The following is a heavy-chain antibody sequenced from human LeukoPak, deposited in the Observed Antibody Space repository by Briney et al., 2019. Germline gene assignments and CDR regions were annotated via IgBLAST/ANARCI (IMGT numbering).Heavy chain of an antibody. CDR2: ISTYNGDT. D-gene: IGHD3-16*01. J-gene: IGHJ4*02. Sequence: ASVKVSCKASGYTFTSYGISWVREAPGQGLEWMGWISTYNGDTNYAQKLQGRVTMTTDTSTNTAYMELRSLRSDDTAVYYCAREGLGELTLDYWGQGTLVTVSS. CDR1: GYTFTSYG. V-gene: IGHV1-18*01. CDR3: AREGLGELTLDY.